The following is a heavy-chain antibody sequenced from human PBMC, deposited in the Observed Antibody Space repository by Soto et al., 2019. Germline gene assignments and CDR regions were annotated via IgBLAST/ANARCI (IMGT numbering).Heavy chain of an antibody. CDR1: GGSISSDDFF. J-gene: IGHJ6*02. CDR3: ARDEDHGSGLSRGMDV. CDR2: IYHSGTT. V-gene: IGHV4-31*03. D-gene: IGHD3-10*01. Sequence: QVQLQESGPGLVKPSETLSLSCNVSGGSISSDDFFWSWVRQHPARGLEWIGYIYHSGTTYYNPSLQSRITISVDTSKNQFSLKLRSVTAADTAVYFCARDEDHGSGLSRGMDVWGQGTAVTVS.